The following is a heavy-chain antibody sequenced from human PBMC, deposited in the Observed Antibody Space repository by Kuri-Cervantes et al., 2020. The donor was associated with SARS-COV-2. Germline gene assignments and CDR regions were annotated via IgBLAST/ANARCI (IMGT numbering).Heavy chain of an antibody. CDR1: GGSFSGYY. Sequence: GSLRLSCAVYGGSFSGYYWSWIRQPPGKGLEWIGEINHSGSTNYNPSLKSRVTISVDTSKNQLSLKLSSVTAADTAVYYCARAVKRFDYWGQGTLVTVSS. CDR3: ARAVKRFDY. D-gene: IGHD2/OR15-2a*01. V-gene: IGHV4-34*01. J-gene: IGHJ4*02. CDR2: INHSGST.